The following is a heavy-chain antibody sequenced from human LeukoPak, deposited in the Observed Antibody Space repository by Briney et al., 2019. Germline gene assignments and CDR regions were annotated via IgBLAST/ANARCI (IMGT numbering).Heavy chain of an antibody. CDR3: AREMVATIPPGN. D-gene: IGHD5-12*01. V-gene: IGHV3-30*04. Sequence: GRSLRLSCAASGFTFSSYAMHWVRQAPGKGLEWVAVISYDGSNKYYADSVKGRFTISRDNSKNTLYLQMNSLRAEDSAVYYCAREMVATIPPGNWGQGTLVTVSS. J-gene: IGHJ4*02. CDR1: GFTFSSYA. CDR2: ISYDGSNK.